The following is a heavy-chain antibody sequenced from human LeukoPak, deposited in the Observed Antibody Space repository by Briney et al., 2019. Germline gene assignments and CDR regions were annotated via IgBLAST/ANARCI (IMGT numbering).Heavy chain of an antibody. V-gene: IGHV3-33*01. CDR1: GFTFSSYG. J-gene: IGHJ4*02. D-gene: IGHD2-21*01. Sequence: GGSLRLSCAASGFTFSSYGMHWVRQAPGKGLEWVAIIWYDGSNEYYADSVKGRLTISRDNSKNTLYLQMNSLRAEDTAVYYCARALWPYYFDYWGQGTLVTVSS. CDR2: IWYDGSNE. CDR3: ARALWPYYFDY.